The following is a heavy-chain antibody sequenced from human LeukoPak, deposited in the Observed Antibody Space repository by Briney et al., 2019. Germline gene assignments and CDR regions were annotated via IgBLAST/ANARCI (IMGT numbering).Heavy chain of an antibody. Sequence: GESLKISCKASGYRFTDYWISWVRQMPGRGLEWMGRIDPSDSYRNYGPSFQGHVTTSTDKSINTAYLQWSSLEASDTAIYYCARHSSPRYYFDSWGQGTLVAVSS. CDR3: ARHSSPRYYFDS. V-gene: IGHV5-10-1*01. CDR2: IDPSDSYR. J-gene: IGHJ4*02. CDR1: GYRFTDYW.